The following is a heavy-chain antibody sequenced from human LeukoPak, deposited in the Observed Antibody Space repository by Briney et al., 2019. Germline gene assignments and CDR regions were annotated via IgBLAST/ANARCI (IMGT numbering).Heavy chain of an antibody. CDR3: AMSDYSGYDYAFDI. CDR2: IYYSGST. V-gene: IGHV4-31*03. D-gene: IGHD5-12*01. Sequence: SETLSLTCTVPGGSISSGGYYWSWIRQHPGKGLEWIGYIYYSGSTYYNPSLKSRVTISVDTSKNQFSLKLSSVTAADTAVYYCAMSDYSGYDYAFDIWGQGTMVTVSS. J-gene: IGHJ3*02. CDR1: GGSISSGGYY.